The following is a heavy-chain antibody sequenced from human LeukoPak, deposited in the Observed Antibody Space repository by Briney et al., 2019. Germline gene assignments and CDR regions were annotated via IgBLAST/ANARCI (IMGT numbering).Heavy chain of an antibody. J-gene: IGHJ4*02. D-gene: IGHD5-18*01. CDR2: INPNSGGT. CDR1: GYTFTGYY. Sequence: ASVKVSCKASGYTFTGYYMHWVRQAPGQGLEWMGWINPNSGGTNYAQKFQGRVTMTRDTSISTAYMELSSLRSEDTAVYYCARERRGYSYGSDYWGQGTLVTVSS. V-gene: IGHV1-2*02. CDR3: ARERRGYSYGSDY.